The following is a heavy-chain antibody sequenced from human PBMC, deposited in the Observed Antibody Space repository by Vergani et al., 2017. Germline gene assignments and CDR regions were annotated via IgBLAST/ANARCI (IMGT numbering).Heavy chain of an antibody. CDR3: ARGMASWELLGWFDP. CDR1: GGSISSYY. CDR2: IYYSGST. V-gene: IGHV4-59*01. J-gene: IGHJ5*02. Sequence: QVQLQESGPGLVKPSETLSLTCTVSGGSISSYYWSWLRQPPGKGLEWIGYIYYSGSTNYNPSLKSRVTISVDTSKNQFSLKLSSVTAADTAVYYCARGMASWELLGWFDPWGQGTLVTVSS. D-gene: IGHD1-26*01.